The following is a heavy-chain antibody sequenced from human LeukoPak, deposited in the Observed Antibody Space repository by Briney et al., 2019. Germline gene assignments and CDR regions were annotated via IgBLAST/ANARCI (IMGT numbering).Heavy chain of an antibody. J-gene: IGHJ6*02. CDR3: TRHGDGLWFGELSYGMDV. V-gene: IGHV3-73*01. Sequence: GGSLRLSCAASGFTFSGSAMHWVRQASGKGLEWVGRIRSKANSYATAYAASVKGRFTISRDDSKNTAYLQMNSLKTEDTAVYYCTRHGDGLWFGELSYGMDVWGQGTTVTVSS. CDR2: IRSKANSYAT. D-gene: IGHD3-10*01. CDR1: GFTFSGSA.